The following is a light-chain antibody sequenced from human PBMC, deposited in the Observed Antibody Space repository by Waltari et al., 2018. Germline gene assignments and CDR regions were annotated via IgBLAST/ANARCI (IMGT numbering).Light chain of an antibody. V-gene: IGLV1-47*01. CDR3: AAWDETLNTFL. CDR2: NTD. CDR1: GPNIGRNY. Sequence: QSVLTQPPSASGAPGQTITISCSGGGPNIGRNYVYWYQQFPGRAPRLIIHNTDQRPSGVPDRFSGSKSGISGSLAISGLRSDDEADYYCAAWDETLNTFLFGTGTKVAAL. J-gene: IGLJ1*01.